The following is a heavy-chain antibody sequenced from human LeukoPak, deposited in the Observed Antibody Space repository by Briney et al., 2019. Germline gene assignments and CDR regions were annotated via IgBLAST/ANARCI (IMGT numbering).Heavy chain of an antibody. CDR2: FDPEDGET. J-gene: IGHJ3*02. CDR1: GYTLTELS. Sequence: GASVKVSCKVSGYTLTELSMHWLRQAPGKGLEWMGGFDPEDGETIYAQKFQGRVTMTEDTSTDTAYMELSSLRSEDTAVYYCATPGPYGDRDAFDIWGQGTMVTVSS. V-gene: IGHV1-24*01. D-gene: IGHD4-17*01. CDR3: ATPGPYGDRDAFDI.